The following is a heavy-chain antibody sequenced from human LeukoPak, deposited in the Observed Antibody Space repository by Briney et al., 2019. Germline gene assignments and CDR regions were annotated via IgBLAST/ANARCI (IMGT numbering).Heavy chain of an antibody. D-gene: IGHD3-10*01. CDR1: GYTFTGYY. CDR3: ARDAELLWFGELLYHNNWFDP. CDR2: INPNSGGT. J-gene: IGHJ5*02. V-gene: IGHV1-2*02. Sequence: ASVKVSCKASGYTFTGYYMHWVRQAPGQGLEWMGWINPNSGGTNYAQKFQGRVTMTRDTSISTAYMELSRLRSDDTAAYYCARDAELLWFGELLYHNNWFDPWGQGTLVTVSS.